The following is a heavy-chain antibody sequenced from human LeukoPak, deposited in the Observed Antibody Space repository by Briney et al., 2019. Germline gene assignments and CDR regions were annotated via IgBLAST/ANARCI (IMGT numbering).Heavy chain of an antibody. CDR1: GDSVSSDLAA. CDR3: ARDWEGRKYDY. D-gene: IGHD1-26*01. Sequence: SQTLSLTCAISGDSVSSDLAAWNWIRQPPSRGLEWLGRTYYRSGWIDEYAESMRGRIVISPDTSKNQFSLQLNSVTAEDTAVCFCARDWEGRKYDYWGQGSLVTVSS. CDR2: TYYRSGWID. J-gene: IGHJ4*02. V-gene: IGHV6-1*01.